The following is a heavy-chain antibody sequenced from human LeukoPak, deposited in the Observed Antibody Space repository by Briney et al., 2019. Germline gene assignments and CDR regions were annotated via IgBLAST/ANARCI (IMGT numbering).Heavy chain of an antibody. Sequence: PGGSLRLSCAASGYSISSGYYWGWIRQPPGKGLEWIGSIYHSGSTYYNPSLKSRVTISVDTSKNQFSLKLSSVTAADTAVYYCARQTPTYFDYWGQGTLVTVSS. CDR1: GYSISSGYY. V-gene: IGHV4-38-2*01. D-gene: IGHD4-17*01. CDR3: ARQTPTYFDY. CDR2: IYHSGST. J-gene: IGHJ4*02.